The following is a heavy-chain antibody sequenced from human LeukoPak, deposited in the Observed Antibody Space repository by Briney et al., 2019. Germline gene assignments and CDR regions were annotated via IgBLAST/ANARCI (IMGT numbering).Heavy chain of an antibody. J-gene: IGHJ2*01. D-gene: IGHD1-14*01. CDR1: GFTFSSYW. Sequence: GSLRLSCAASGFTFSSYWMHWVRQAPGKGLVWVSRVNTDDSSTIYADSVKGRFTISRDNAKNTLYLQMNSLRAEDTAVYYCARAGDWYFDLWGRGTLVTVSS. V-gene: IGHV3-74*01. CDR2: VNTDDSST. CDR3: ARAGDWYFDL.